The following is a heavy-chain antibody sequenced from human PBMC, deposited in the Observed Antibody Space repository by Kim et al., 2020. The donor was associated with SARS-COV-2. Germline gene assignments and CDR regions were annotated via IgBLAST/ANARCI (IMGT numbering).Heavy chain of an antibody. Sequence: GGSLRLSCAASGFTVSSNYMTWVRQAPGKGLEWVSLIYSGGITYYADSVKGRFTISRDNSKNTLYLQMNSLRAEDTAVYYCARIYDYDSSGYFYGGYYFDDWGQGTLVTVSS. CDR3: ARIYDYDSSGYFYGGYYFDD. CDR1: GFTVSSNY. CDR2: IYSGGIT. J-gene: IGHJ4*02. D-gene: IGHD3-22*01. V-gene: IGHV3-66*01.